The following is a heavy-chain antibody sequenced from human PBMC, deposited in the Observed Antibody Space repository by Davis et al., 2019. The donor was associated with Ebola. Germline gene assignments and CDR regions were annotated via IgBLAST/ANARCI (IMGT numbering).Heavy chain of an antibody. Sequence: GESLKTPCAAPGFTFSSYWMHWVRQAPGNVLVCISRINSDGTSTSYADSVKGRFTISRDNAKNTLYLQMNSLRAEDTAVYYCARVVVPAAVWFDPWGQGTLVTVSS. CDR2: INSDGTST. CDR1: GFTFSSYW. V-gene: IGHV3-74*01. D-gene: IGHD2-2*01. J-gene: IGHJ5*02. CDR3: ARVVVPAAVWFDP.